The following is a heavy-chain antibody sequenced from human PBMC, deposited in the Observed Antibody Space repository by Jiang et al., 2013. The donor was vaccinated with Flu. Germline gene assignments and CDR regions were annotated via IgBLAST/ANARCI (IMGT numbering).Heavy chain of an antibody. CDR2: ISYDGINK. CDR1: GFTFSSFA. Sequence: VQLLESGGGVVQPGRSLRLSCAASGFTFSSFAMHWVRQAPGKGLDWVAVISYDGINKYYTDSVKGRFTISRDNSKNTLFLQMNSLRAEDTAVYYCARDPARTFPYYFDYWGQGTLVTVSS. CDR3: ARDPARTFPYYFDY. J-gene: IGHJ4*02. D-gene: IGHD1-7*01. V-gene: IGHV3-30-3*01.